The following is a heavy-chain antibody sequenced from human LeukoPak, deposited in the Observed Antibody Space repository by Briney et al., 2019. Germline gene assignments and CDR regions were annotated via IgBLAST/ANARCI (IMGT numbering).Heavy chain of an antibody. CDR3: ARSLTPWQPSLDY. J-gene: IGHJ4*02. CDR2: ITSSSSYI. CDR1: GFTFSSYW. Sequence: PGGSLSLSCAASGFTFSSYWMSWVRQAPGKGLEWVSSITSSSSYIYYADSVSGRFTISRDNAKNSLYLQMNSLRAEDTAVYYCARSLTPWQPSLDYWGQGTLVTVSS. D-gene: IGHD6-13*01. V-gene: IGHV3-21*01.